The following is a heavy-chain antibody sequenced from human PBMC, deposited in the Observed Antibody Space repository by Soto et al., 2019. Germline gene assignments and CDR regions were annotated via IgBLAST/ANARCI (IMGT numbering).Heavy chain of an antibody. D-gene: IGHD3-3*01. V-gene: IGHV3-74*01. CDR3: ARVARFLEWLLPSYYYGMDV. Sequence: SGGSLRLSCAASGFTFSSYWMHWVRQAPGKGLVWVSRINSDGSSTSYADSVKGRFTISRDNAKNTLYLQMNSLRAEDTAVYYCARVARFLEWLLPSYYYGMDVWGQGTTVTVSS. CDR2: INSDGSST. CDR1: GFTFSSYW. J-gene: IGHJ6*02.